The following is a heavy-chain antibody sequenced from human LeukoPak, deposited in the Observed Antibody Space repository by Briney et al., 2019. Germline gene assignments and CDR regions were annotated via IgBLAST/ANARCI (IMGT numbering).Heavy chain of an antibody. J-gene: IGHJ6*02. CDR3: ARDRRRSSGWEKYYYYGMDV. Sequence: GGSLRLSCATSGFTFSSYAMHWVRQATGKGLEWVSAIGTAGDTYYPGSVKGRFTISRENAKNSLYLQMNSLRAEDTAVYYCARDRRRSSGWEKYYYYGMDVWGQGTTVTVSS. D-gene: IGHD6-19*01. V-gene: IGHV3-13*01. CDR2: IGTAGDT. CDR1: GFTFSSYA.